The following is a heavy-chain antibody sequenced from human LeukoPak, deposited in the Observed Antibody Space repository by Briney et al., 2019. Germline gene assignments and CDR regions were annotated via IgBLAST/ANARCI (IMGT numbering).Heavy chain of an antibody. CDR3: ARHQWLYDL. D-gene: IGHD6-19*01. V-gene: IGHV1-18*01. CDR2: ISVYNGNI. Sequence: ASVKVSCKASGYTFTSYGISWVRQAPGQGLEWMGWISVYNGNINYAQKLQGRVTMTTDTSTNTAYMELRSLGSDDTAVYYCARHQWLYDLWGQGTLVTVSS. CDR1: GYTFTSYG. J-gene: IGHJ4*02.